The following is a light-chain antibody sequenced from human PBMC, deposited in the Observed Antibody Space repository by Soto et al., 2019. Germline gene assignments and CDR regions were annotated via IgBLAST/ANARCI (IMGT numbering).Light chain of an antibody. Sequence: IQMTQSPSTLSASVGDRVTFTCRASQTISTWLAWYQQKPGEAPKLLIYKASTLEVWVPSRFSASGSGTEFTRTINTLQPSDFATYYCQQYNSYPWTFGQGTKV. V-gene: IGKV1-5*03. J-gene: IGKJ1*01. CDR2: KAS. CDR1: QTISTW. CDR3: QQYNSYPWT.